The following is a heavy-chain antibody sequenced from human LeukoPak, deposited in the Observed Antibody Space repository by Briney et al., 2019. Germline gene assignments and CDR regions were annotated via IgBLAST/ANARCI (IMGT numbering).Heavy chain of an antibody. D-gene: IGHD5-24*01. CDR3: ARVRMATSRTFDI. Sequence: GASVKVSCKASGYTFTDYYMHWVRQAPGQGLEWMGWINPNSGGTNYAQKFQGRVTMTRDTSISTAYMELSRLRSDDTAVYYCARVRMATSRTFDIWGQGTMVTVSS. V-gene: IGHV1-2*02. CDR2: INPNSGGT. J-gene: IGHJ3*02. CDR1: GYTFTDYY.